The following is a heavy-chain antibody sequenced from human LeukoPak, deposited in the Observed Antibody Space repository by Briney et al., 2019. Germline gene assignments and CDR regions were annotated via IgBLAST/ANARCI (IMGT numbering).Heavy chain of an antibody. D-gene: IGHD4-11*01. CDR1: GYTFTSYG. J-gene: IGHJ5*02. V-gene: IGHV1-18*01. CDR2: ISEYNGNT. Sequence: VASVKVSCKASGYTFTSYGISWVRQAPGQGLEWMGWISEYNGNTNYAQKLQGRVTMTTDTSTSTAYMELRSLRSDDTAVYYCARDLYRDSLPVSWFDPWGQGTLVTVSS. CDR3: ARDLYRDSLPVSWFDP.